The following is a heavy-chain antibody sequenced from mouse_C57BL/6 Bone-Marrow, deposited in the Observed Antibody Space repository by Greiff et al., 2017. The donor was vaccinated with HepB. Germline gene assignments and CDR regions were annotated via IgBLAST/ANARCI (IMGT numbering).Heavy chain of an antibody. CDR1: GFSFNTYA. CDR3: VRDYGSSYEFAY. J-gene: IGHJ3*01. V-gene: IGHV10-1*01. CDR2: IRSKSNNYAT. D-gene: IGHD1-1*01. Sequence: EVKLLESGGGLVQPKGSLKLSCAASGFSFNTYAMNWVRQAPGKGLEWVARIRSKSNNYATYYADSVKDRFTISRDDSESMLYLQMNNLKTEDTAMYYCVRDYGSSYEFAYWGQGTLVTVSA.